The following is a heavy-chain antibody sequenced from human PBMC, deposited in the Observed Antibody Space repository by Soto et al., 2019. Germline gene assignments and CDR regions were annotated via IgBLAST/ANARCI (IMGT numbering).Heavy chain of an antibody. CDR2: IYHSRST. CDR3: ARVGSSGYYSCRGRWFDP. CDR1: GGSTSSSGYS. D-gene: IGHD3-22*01. V-gene: IGHV4-30-2*01. Sequence: TLSLTCAVSGGSTSSSGYSWSWIRQPPGKGLEWIGYIYHSRSTYYNPSLKSRVTISVDRSKNQFSLKLSSVTAADTAVYYCARVGSSGYYSCRGRWFDPWGQGTLVTVSS. J-gene: IGHJ5*02.